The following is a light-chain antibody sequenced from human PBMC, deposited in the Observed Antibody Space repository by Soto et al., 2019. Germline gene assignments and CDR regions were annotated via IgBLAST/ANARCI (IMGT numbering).Light chain of an antibody. V-gene: IGKV3-15*01. CDR3: QQFNNWLWT. J-gene: IGKJ1*01. CDR2: SAS. Sequence: EIVMTQSPATLSVSPGERATLSCRASQSISNHLAWYQQKPGQAPRLLIYSASTRATGIPARFSGSGSGTEFTLTISSLQSEDFAVYYCQQFNNWLWTFGQGTKVEIQ. CDR1: QSISNH.